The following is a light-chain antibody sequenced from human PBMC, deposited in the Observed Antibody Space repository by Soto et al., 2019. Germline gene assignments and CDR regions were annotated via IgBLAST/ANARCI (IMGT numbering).Light chain of an antibody. V-gene: IGKV2-28*01. CDR1: QXLLHSNGYNY. CDR2: LGS. CDR3: MQALQTRIT. Sequence: DIVMTQSPLSLPVTPGEPASISCRSSQXLLHSNGYNYLDWYLQKPGQSPQLLIYLGSNRASGVPDRFSGSGSGTDFTLKISRVEAEDVGVYYCMQALQTRITFGQGTRLE. J-gene: IGKJ5*01.